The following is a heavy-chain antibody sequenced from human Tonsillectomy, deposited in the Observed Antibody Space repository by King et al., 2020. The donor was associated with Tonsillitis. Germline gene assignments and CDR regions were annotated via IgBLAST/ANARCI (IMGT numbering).Heavy chain of an antibody. J-gene: IGHJ5*02. CDR1: GYTFTHYH. CDR3: SRETWVYGS. Sequence: QLVQSGPEVKVPGASVTVSCKASGYTFTHYHIHWLRQAPGQGLEWMGWIDCNSGSTNYAQNLQGRVTLTRDTSTNTAYMDLRSLRSDDTAIYYCSRETWVYGSWGQGTLVTVSS. V-gene: IGHV1-2*02. CDR2: IDCNSGST. D-gene: IGHD5-24*01.